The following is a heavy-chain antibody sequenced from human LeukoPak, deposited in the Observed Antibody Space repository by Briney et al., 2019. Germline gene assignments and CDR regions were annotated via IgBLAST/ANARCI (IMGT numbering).Heavy chain of an antibody. CDR3: AKFPYGDYGTFSDY. J-gene: IGHJ4*02. CDR1: GFTFSSYG. V-gene: IGHV3-30*18. Sequence: GGSLRLSCAASGFTFSSYGMHWVRQAPGKGLEWVAVISYDGSNKYYADSVKGRFTISGDNSKNTLYLQMNSLRAEDTAVYYCAKFPYGDYGTFSDYWGQGTLVTVSS. D-gene: IGHD4-17*01. CDR2: ISYDGSNK.